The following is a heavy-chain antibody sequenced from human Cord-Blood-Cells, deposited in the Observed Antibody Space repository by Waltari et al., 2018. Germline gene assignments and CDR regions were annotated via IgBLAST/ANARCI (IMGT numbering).Heavy chain of an antibody. CDR3: ASSRYNWNSYNWFDP. D-gene: IGHD1-7*01. J-gene: IGHJ5*02. CDR2: IIPIFGTA. V-gene: IGHV1-69*12. CDR1: GGTFRSYA. Sequence: QVQLVQSGAEVKKPGSSVTVSCKASGGTFRSYATRGVGQAPGQGLEWMGGIIPIFGTANYAQKFQGRVTITADESTSTAYMELSSLRSEDTAVYYCASSRYNWNSYNWFDPWGQGTLVTVSS.